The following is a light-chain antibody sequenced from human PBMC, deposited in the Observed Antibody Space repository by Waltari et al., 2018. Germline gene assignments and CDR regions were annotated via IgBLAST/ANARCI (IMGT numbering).Light chain of an antibody. CDR3: QQYAHLPLT. V-gene: IGKV1-33*01. CDR1: QNITKY. J-gene: IGKJ4*01. Sequence: IQMTQSPSSLSASVGDRITITCQASQNITKYLNWYQQKPGKAPNLLIYDASNLEGGVPSRFSGRGSVTDFTFTISSLQAEDFATYYCQQYAHLPLTFGGGAKVEIK. CDR2: DAS.